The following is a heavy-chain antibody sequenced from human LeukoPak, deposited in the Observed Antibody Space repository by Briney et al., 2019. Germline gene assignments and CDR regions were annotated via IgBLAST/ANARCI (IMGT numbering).Heavy chain of an antibody. V-gene: IGHV3-66*01. CDR2: IYSGGST. CDR1: GFTFSSNY. Sequence: PGGSLRLSCAASGFTFSSNYMSWVRQAPGKGLEWVSVIYSGGSTYYADSVKGRFTISRDNSKNTLYLQMNSLRAEDTAVYYCARERRGYDGFDYWGQGTLVTVSS. CDR3: ARERRGYDGFDY. J-gene: IGHJ4*02. D-gene: IGHD5-12*01.